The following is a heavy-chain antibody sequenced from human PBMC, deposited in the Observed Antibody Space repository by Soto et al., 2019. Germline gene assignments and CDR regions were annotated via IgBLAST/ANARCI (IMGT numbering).Heavy chain of an antibody. V-gene: IGHV1-69*01. J-gene: IGHJ4*02. CDR3: ATGGRGYIYAPRSYFEY. CDR2: ILPIFGRT. CDR1: GAIFSSNA. D-gene: IGHD5-18*01. Sequence: QVQLVQSGAEVKKPGSSVKVTCKASGAIFSSNAISWVRQAPGQGLEWMGGILPIFGRTNYAQKFQSRVTITADESTRTAYMELSSLKSEDTAVYYCATGGRGYIYAPRSYFEYWGPGTLLTVDS.